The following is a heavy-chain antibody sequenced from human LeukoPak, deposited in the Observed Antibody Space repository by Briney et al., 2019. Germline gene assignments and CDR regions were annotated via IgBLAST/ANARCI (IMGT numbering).Heavy chain of an antibody. V-gene: IGHV4-30-2*01. D-gene: IGHD2-2*01. CDR3: ARSPIVVVPAAPWGMDV. CDR1: GGSISSGGYS. CDR2: IYHSGST. Sequence: SQTLSLTCAVSGGSISSGGYSWSWIRQPPGKGLEWIGYIYHSGSTYYNPSLKSRVTISVDRSKNQFSLKLSSVTAADTAVYYCARSPIVVVPAAPWGMDVWGQGTTVTVSS. J-gene: IGHJ6*02.